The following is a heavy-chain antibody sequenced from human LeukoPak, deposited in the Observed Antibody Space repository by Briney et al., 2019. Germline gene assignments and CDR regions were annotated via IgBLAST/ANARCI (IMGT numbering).Heavy chain of an antibody. CDR1: GFTFSSYG. CDR2: IRYDGSNK. D-gene: IGHD4-17*01. V-gene: IGHV3-30*02. CDR3: ASPATVTAPNDY. J-gene: IGHJ4*02. Sequence: GGSLRLSCAASGFTFSSYGMHWVRQAPGKGLEWVAFIRYDGSNKYYVDSVKGRFTISRDNAKNSLYLQMNSLRAEDTAVYYCASPATVTAPNDYWGQGTLVTVSS.